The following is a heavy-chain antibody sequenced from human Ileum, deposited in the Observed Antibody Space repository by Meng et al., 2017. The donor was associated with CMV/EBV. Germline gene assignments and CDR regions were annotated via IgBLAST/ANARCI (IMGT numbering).Heavy chain of an antibody. CDR1: GYSFNAYA. V-gene: IGHV7-4-1*02. Sequence: KPTGYSFNAYAMNWVQQAPGRGLEWMRRINTNTGNPTYAQDFTRRFVFSLDTSVSTAYLQISSLKAEDTAIYYCAGTSYFVGVTDLDYWGQGSLVTVSS. CDR3: AGTSYFVGVTDLDY. D-gene: IGHD1-26*01. J-gene: IGHJ4*02. CDR2: INTNTGNP.